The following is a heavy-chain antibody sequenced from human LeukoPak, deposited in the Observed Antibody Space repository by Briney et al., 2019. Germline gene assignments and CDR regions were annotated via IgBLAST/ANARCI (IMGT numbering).Heavy chain of an antibody. CDR1: GFTFSNYD. CDR3: ARVGPAHYGMDV. Sequence: GGSLRLSCAASGFTFSNYDMHWVRQATGKGLEWVSAIGTAGDIYYSGSVKGRFTISRENAKNSLYLQMNSLRDGDTAVYYCARVGPAHYGMDVWGLGTTVTVSS. V-gene: IGHV3-13*01. CDR2: IGTAGDI. J-gene: IGHJ6*02.